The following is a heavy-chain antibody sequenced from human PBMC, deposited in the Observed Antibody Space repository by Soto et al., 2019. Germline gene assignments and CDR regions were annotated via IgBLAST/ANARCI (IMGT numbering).Heavy chain of an antibody. CDR1: GFTFSNHA. V-gene: IGHV3-23*01. D-gene: IGHD2-2*01. Sequence: EVQLLESGGALVQPGGSLRLSCAASGFTFSNHAMNWVRQAPGKGLEWVSTISDSGSTYYADSVKGRFTISRDNSNNTLYLQMHSLRAEDTAVYYCSKDPGGHYCTSTSCLYFFDHWGQGTLVIVSS. J-gene: IGHJ4*02. CDR2: ISDSGST. CDR3: SKDPGGHYCTSTSCLYFFDH.